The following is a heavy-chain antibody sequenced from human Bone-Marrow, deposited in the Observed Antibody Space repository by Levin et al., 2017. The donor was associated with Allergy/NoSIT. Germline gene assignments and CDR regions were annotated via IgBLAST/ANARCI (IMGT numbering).Heavy chain of an antibody. CDR2: ISFDGKNK. CDR3: VRTRVPFQLWLEFSFDY. CDR1: GFTFSDYA. D-gene: IGHD5-18*01. Sequence: GGSLRLSCALSGFTFSDYAMHWVRQAPGKGLEWVAIISFDGKNKYYAASVKGRFTISRDNSKSTLSLQMNSLTTDDTAVYYCVRTRVPFQLWLEFSFDYWGQGAQVAVSP. J-gene: IGHJ4*02. V-gene: IGHV3-30*04.